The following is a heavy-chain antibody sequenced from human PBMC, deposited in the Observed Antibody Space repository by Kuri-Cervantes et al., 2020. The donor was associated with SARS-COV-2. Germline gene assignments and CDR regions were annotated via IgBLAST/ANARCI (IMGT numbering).Heavy chain of an antibody. CDR2: THSTVSP. Sequence: SETLSLTCSVSGASISSDYWSWIRQPAGKGLEWIGRTHSTVSPGYNPSLKSRVTMSVDTSKNQFSLKLSSVTAADTAVYYRARGNLALGYGDFPFDYWGQGIVVTVSS. CDR3: ARGNLALGYGDFPFDY. D-gene: IGHD4-17*01. J-gene: IGHJ4*02. V-gene: IGHV4-4*07. CDR1: GASISSDY.